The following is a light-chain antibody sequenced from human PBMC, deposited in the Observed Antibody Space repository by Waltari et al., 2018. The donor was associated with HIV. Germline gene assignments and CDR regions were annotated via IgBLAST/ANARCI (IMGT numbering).Light chain of an antibody. V-gene: IGLV2-11*01. J-gene: IGLJ1*01. Sequence: QSALTQPRSVSGSPGQSVTISCTGTASDIGYFDHVSWYQQYPGKAPKVIIYEVFKRPSGVPDRFTASKSGITASLTISGLQDEDEADYYCCSYAGTYTYVFGSGTTVTVL. CDR1: ASDIGYFDH. CDR2: EVF. CDR3: CSYAGTYTYV.